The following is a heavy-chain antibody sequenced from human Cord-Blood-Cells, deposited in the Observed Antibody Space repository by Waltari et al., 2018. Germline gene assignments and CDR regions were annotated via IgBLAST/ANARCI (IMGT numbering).Heavy chain of an antibody. CDR3: VGDGGYSSS. Sequence: QVQLQASGPGLVKPSETLSLTCTVSGASISSHYWSWVRQPPGKGLEGIRYIYYSGSPNYNPSLKTRVTISVDTSKNQFSLKLSSVTAADTAVYYCVGDGGYSSSWGQGTLVTVSS. D-gene: IGHD6-13*01. CDR1: GASISSHY. J-gene: IGHJ4*02. V-gene: IGHV4-59*11. CDR2: IYYSGSP.